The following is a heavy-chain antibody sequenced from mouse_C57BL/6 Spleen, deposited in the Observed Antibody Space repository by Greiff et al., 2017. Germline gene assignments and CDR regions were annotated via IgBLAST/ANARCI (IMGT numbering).Heavy chain of an antibody. Sequence: QVQLQQSGPELVKPGASVKISCKASGYAFSSSWMNWVKQRPGKGLEWIGRIYPGDGDTNYNGKFKGKATLTADKSSSTAYMQLSSLTSEDSAVYFCAGLELVLGFDYWGQGTTLTVSS. D-gene: IGHD3-3*01. CDR1: GYAFSSSW. CDR3: AGLELVLGFDY. CDR2: IYPGDGDT. V-gene: IGHV1-82*01. J-gene: IGHJ2*01.